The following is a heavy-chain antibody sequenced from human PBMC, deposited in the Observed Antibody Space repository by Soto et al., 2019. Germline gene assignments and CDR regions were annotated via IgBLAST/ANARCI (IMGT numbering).Heavy chain of an antibody. V-gene: IGHV4-39*01. D-gene: IGHD1-26*01. CDR2: IYYSGST. J-gene: IGHJ4*02. CDR1: GGSISSSSYY. Sequence: NPSETLSLTCTVSGGSISSSSYYWGWIRQPPGKGLEWIGSIYYSGSTYYNPSLKSRVTISVDTSKNQFSLKLSSVTAADTAVYYCARSTLVGAISFDYWGQGTLVPVYS. CDR3: ARSTLVGAISFDY.